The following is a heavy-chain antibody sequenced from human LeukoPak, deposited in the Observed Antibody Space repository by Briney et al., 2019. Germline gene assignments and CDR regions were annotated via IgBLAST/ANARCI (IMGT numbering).Heavy chain of an antibody. J-gene: IGHJ3*02. Sequence: SETLSLTCTVSGGSISSGSYYWSWIRQPAGKGLEWIGRIYTSGSTNYNPSLKSRVTISVDTSKNQFSLKLSSVTAADTAVYYCARENVLYCGGDCATYAFDIWGQGTMVTVSS. CDR2: IYTSGST. D-gene: IGHD2-21*02. CDR1: GGSISSGSYY. V-gene: IGHV4-61*02. CDR3: ARENVLYCGGDCATYAFDI.